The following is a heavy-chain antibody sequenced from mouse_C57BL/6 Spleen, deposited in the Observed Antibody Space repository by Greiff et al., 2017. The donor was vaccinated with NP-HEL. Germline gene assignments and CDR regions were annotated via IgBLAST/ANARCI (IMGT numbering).Heavy chain of an antibody. D-gene: IGHD1-1*01. CDR1: GYTFTSYW. V-gene: IGHV1-69*01. CDR3: ARNGVITTVLDY. Sequence: QVQLQQPGAELVMPGASVKLSCKASGYTFTSYWMHWVKQRPGQGLEWIGEIDPSDSYTNYNQKFKGKSTLTVDKSSSTAYMQLSSLTSEDSAVYYCARNGVITTVLDYWGQGTTLTVSS. CDR2: IDPSDSYT. J-gene: IGHJ2*01.